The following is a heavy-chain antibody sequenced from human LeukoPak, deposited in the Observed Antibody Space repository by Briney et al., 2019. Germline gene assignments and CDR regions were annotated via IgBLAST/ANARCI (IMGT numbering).Heavy chain of an antibody. Sequence: GGSLRLSCAASGFTFTSHDMNWVRQAPGKGLEWVANIKQDGSEKYYVDSVKGRFTISRDNAKNSVYLQMNSLRAEDTAVYYCARDLIAVASLDDNYYYYMDVWGKGTTVTVSS. CDR2: IKQDGSEK. V-gene: IGHV3-7*01. CDR3: ARDLIAVASLDDNYYYYMDV. CDR1: GFTFTSHD. D-gene: IGHD6-19*01. J-gene: IGHJ6*03.